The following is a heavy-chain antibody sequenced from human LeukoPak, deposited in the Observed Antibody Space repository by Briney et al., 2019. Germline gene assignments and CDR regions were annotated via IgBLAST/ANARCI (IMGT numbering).Heavy chain of an antibody. CDR3: ARVEGFGEVDY. Sequence: PXGSLRLSCAASGFTVSSNYMSWVRQAPGKGLEWVSVIYSGGSTYYADSVKGRFTISRDNSKNTLYLQMNSLRAEDTAVYYCARVEGFGEVDYWGQGTLVTVSS. V-gene: IGHV3-66*01. CDR1: GFTVSSNY. J-gene: IGHJ4*02. CDR2: IYSGGST. D-gene: IGHD3-10*01.